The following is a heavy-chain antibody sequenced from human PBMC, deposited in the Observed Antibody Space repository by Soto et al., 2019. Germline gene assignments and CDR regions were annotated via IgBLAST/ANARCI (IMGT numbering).Heavy chain of an antibody. Sequence: PGESLKISCKGSGYSFTSYWIGWVRQMPGKGLEWMGIIYPGGSDTRYSPSFQGQVTISADKSISTAYLQWSSLKASDTAMYYCARLMTKSYYYSGMDVWGQWTTVTASS. J-gene: IGHJ6*02. CDR2: IYPGGSDT. CDR1: GYSFTSYW. CDR3: ARLMTKSYYYSGMDV. V-gene: IGHV5-51*01. D-gene: IGHD4-17*01.